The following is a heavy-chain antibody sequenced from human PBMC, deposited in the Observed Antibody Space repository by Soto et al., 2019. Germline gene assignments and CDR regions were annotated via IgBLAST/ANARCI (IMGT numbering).Heavy chain of an antibody. D-gene: IGHD2-15*01. CDR3: ARGVAFLDY. CDR1: GYTFSSYA. CDR2: IYAGNGNT. J-gene: IGHJ4*02. V-gene: IGHV1-3*01. Sequence: ASEKVSCKASGYTFSSYAIHWVRQAPGQGFEWMGWIYAGNGNTKYSQSFQGRVTISRDKAATAVYTELNSLRSEDKAVYYCARGVAFLDYWGQGTPVTVSS.